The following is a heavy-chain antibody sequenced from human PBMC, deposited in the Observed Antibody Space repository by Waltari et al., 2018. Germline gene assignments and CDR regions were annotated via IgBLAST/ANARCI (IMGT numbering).Heavy chain of an antibody. V-gene: IGHV1-18*01. J-gene: IGHJ5*02. CDR2: ISAYNGNT. D-gene: IGHD2-2*01. Sequence: QVQLVQSGAEVKKPGASVKVSCKASGYTFTSYGISWVRQAHGQWLEWMGWISAYNGNTNYAQKLQGRVTMTTDTSTSTAYMELRSLRSDDTAVYYCARDGGKYQLLDRPNWFDPWGQGTLVTVSS. CDR3: ARDGGKYQLLDRPNWFDP. CDR1: GYTFTSYG.